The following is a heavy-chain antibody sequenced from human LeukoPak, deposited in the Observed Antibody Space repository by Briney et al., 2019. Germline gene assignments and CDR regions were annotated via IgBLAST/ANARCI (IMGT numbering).Heavy chain of an antibody. J-gene: IGHJ4*02. CDR2: INPSGGST. D-gene: IGHD6-19*01. Sequence: WASVKVSCKASGYTFTSYYMHWVRQAPGQGLEWMGIINPSGGSTSYAQKFQGRVTMTRDTSTSTVYMELSSLRSEDTAVYYCARDDVAVAGTPYYFDYWGQGTLVTVSS. CDR3: ARDDVAVAGTPYYFDY. CDR1: GYTFTSYY. V-gene: IGHV1-46*01.